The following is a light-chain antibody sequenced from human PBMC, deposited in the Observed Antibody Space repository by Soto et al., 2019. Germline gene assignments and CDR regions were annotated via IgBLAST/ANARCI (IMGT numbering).Light chain of an antibody. J-gene: IGLJ1*01. CDR1: SSDVGAYIY. V-gene: IGLV2-14*03. CDR3: SAYSDSDTKV. CDR2: EVN. Sequence: QSALTQPASVSGSPGQSITISCGGTSSDVGAYIYVSWYQQFPGKAPTLILYEVNNRPSGVSNRFSGPKSDTTASLTISGLQPEAEADYDCSAYSDSDTKVFGTGTQGTLL.